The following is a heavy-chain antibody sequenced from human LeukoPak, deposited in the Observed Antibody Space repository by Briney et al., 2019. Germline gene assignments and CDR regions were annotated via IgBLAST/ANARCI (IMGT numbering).Heavy chain of an antibody. Sequence: SETLSLTCAVYGGSFNDYYWSWIRQTPGKGLEWIGEINHRGSSNYNPSLKSRLNISVDMSKKQISLRLASVTAADTAVYYCARGRFQRRFMATPFDPWGQGTLVTVSS. D-gene: IGHD4-23*01. V-gene: IGHV4-34*01. CDR1: GGSFNDYY. CDR3: ARGRFQRRFMATPFDP. CDR2: INHRGSS. J-gene: IGHJ5*02.